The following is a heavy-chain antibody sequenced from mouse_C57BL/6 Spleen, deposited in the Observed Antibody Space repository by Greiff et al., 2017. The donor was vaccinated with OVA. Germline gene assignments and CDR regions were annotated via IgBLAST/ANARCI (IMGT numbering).Heavy chain of an antibody. CDR1: GYSITSGYY. CDR2: ISYDGSN. V-gene: IGHV3-6*01. Sequence: EVKLVESGPGLVKPSQSLSLTCSVTGYSITSGYYWNWIRQFPGNKLEWMGYISYDGSNNYNPSLKNRISITRDTSKNQFFLKLNSVTTEDTATYYCAREGEWFPFAYWGQGTLVTVSA. CDR3: AREGEWFPFAY. J-gene: IGHJ3*01. D-gene: IGHD2-2*01.